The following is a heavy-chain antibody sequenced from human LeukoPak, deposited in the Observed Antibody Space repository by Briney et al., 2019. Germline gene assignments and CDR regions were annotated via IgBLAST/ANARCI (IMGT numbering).Heavy chain of an antibody. CDR3: VRDILYCSGGSCYRGPFDN. CDR1: NDSISSGDYY. Sequence: SETLSLTCAVSNDSISSGDYYWSWIRQPPGKGLEWIGYIFHRGGTSYNPSLKSRILFSVDTSQNQFSLKLNSVTAADTAVYYCVRDILYCSGGSCYRGPFDNWGQGTLVTVSA. V-gene: IGHV4-30-4*01. D-gene: IGHD2-15*01. CDR2: IFHRGGT. J-gene: IGHJ4*02.